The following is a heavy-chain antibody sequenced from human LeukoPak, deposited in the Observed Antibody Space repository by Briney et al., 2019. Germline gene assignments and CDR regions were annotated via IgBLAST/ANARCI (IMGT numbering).Heavy chain of an antibody. J-gene: IGHJ5*02. CDR1: RYTFTSYG. V-gene: IGHV1-18*01. Sequence: ASVHVSCKASRYTFTSYGISRVGQAPGHGLEWMGWISAYNGNPNYAQKLQSRVTMTTDTSTSTAYMELRSVRSDDTAVYYCARCEDYGDLNWFDAWGQGTLVTVSS. D-gene: IGHD4-17*01. CDR3: ARCEDYGDLNWFDA. CDR2: ISAYNGNP.